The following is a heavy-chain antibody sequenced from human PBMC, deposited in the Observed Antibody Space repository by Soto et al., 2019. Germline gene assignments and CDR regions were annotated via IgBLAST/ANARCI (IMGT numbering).Heavy chain of an antibody. CDR1: GGSISSSSYY. D-gene: IGHD3-3*01. CDR3: ARDNGEFWSGYRPIDY. CDR2: IYYSGST. J-gene: IGHJ4*02. Sequence: SETLSLTCTVSGGSISSSSYYWGWIRQPPGKGLEWIGSIYYSGSTYYNPSLKSRVTISVDTSKNQFSLKLSTVTAADTAVYYCARDNGEFWSGYRPIDYWGQGTLVTVSS. V-gene: IGHV4-39*02.